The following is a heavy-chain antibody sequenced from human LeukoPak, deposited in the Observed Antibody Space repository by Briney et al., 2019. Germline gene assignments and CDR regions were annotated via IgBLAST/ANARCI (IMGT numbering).Heavy chain of an antibody. J-gene: IGHJ4*02. CDR3: GRAFPPLRTASAGDL. CDR1: GFSFSDYD. V-gene: IGHV3-21*01. CDR2: ISGRSSHV. D-gene: IGHD3-16*01. Sequence: GGSLRLSCSASGFSFSDYDMNWFRQAPGKGLGWISSISGRSSHVYYGDSVKGRVSISSDNAMNSVFLQMNSLGVDDTAVYYCGRAFPPLRTASAGDLWGQGTLVTVSS.